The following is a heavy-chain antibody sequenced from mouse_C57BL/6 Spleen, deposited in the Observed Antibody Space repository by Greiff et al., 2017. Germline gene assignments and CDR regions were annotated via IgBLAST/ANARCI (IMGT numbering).Heavy chain of an antibody. V-gene: IGHV1-4*01. CDR3: AREDYCAMDY. CDR2: INPSSGYT. CDR1: GYTFTSYT. Sequence: VKLTESGAELARPGASVKMSCKASGYTFTSYTMHWVKQRPGQGLEWIGYINPSSGYTKYNQKFKAKATLTADKSSTTAYMQLSSLTSEDSAVYYCAREDYCAMDYWGQGTSVTVSS. J-gene: IGHJ4*01.